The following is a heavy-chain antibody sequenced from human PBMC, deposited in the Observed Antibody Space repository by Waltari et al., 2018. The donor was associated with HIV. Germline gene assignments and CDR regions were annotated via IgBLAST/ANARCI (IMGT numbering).Heavy chain of an antibody. CDR1: GGSISSSNW. D-gene: IGHD2-2*01. V-gene: IGHV4-4*02. CDR2: IYHSGST. J-gene: IGHJ6*02. CDR3: ARVDGVVPAAIFHYYGMDV. Sequence: QVQLQESGPGLVKPSGTLSLTCAGSGGSISSSNWWSWVRKPPGKGLEWIGEIYHSGSTNYNPSLKSRVTISVDKSKNQFSLKLSSVTAADTAVYYCARVDGVVPAAIFHYYGMDVWGQGTTVTVSS.